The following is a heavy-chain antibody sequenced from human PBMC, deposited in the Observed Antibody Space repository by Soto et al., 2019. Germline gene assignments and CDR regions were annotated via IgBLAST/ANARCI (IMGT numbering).Heavy chain of an antibody. Sequence: GGSLRLSCAASGFTFSSYGMHWVRQAPGKGLEWVAVIWYDGSNKYYADSVKGRFTISRDNSKNTLYLQMNSLRAEDTAVYYCARDLTRLLAYYFDYWGQGTLVTVSS. V-gene: IGHV3-33*01. CDR2: IWYDGSNK. CDR1: GFTFSSYG. D-gene: IGHD3-22*01. J-gene: IGHJ4*02. CDR3: ARDLTRLLAYYFDY.